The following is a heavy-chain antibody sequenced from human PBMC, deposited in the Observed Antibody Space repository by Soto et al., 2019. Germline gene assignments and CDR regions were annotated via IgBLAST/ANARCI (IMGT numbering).Heavy chain of an antibody. Sequence: ASVKVSCKASGYTFTTYGISWVRQAPGQGLEWMGWISPYNGNTDYAQKLQGRVTMTTDTSTSTAYMELRSLRSDDTAVYYCARVTTFGGVLSTWFDPWGQGTLVPVSS. CDR2: ISPYNGNT. CDR3: ARVTTFGGVLSTWFDP. CDR1: GYTFTTYG. J-gene: IGHJ5*02. V-gene: IGHV1-18*01. D-gene: IGHD3-16*01.